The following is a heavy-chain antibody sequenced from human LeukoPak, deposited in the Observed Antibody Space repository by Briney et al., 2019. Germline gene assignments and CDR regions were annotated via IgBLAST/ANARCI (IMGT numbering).Heavy chain of an antibody. J-gene: IGHJ4*02. V-gene: IGHV5-51*01. D-gene: IGHD3-10*01. CDR3: ARLPYYYGSGSYYNKGKREYYFDY. Sequence: GESLKISCKGSGYSFTSYWIGWVSQMPGKGLEWMGIIYPGDSDTRYSPSFQGQVTISADKSISTAYLQWSSLKASDTAMYYCARLPYYYGSGSYYNKGKREYYFDYWGQGTLVTVSS. CDR1: GYSFTSYW. CDR2: IYPGDSDT.